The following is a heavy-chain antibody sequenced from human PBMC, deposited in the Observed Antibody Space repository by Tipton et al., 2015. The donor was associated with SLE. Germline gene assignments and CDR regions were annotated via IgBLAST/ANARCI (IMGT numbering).Heavy chain of an antibody. CDR3: ARGLPAFYSRGWYFDY. D-gene: IGHD6-19*01. V-gene: IGHV4-59*11. Sequence: TLSLTCTVSGGSISGHYWSWIRQPPGKGLEWIGYIFDNGNTNYNPSLKSRVSISVDTSKNQFSLKVTSVTAADTAVYYCARGLPAFYSRGWYFDYCGQGTLVTVSS. CDR1: GGSISGHY. CDR2: IFDNGNT. J-gene: IGHJ4*02.